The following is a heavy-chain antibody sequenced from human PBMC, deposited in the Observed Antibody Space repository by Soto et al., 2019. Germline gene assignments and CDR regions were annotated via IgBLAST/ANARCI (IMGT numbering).Heavy chain of an antibody. CDR1: GFTFINYY. Sequence: WGSLSLSCEASGFTFINYYMQWVRQAPGKGLMWVARIDSNGRNSVYADSVKGRFTVSRDNAKNTLFLQMDSLTAEDTAVYYCAREQYTLNYAGYWGQGTQVTVSS. CDR2: IDSNGRNS. CDR3: AREQYTLNYAGY. D-gene: IGHD2-2*01. J-gene: IGHJ1*01. V-gene: IGHV3-74*01.